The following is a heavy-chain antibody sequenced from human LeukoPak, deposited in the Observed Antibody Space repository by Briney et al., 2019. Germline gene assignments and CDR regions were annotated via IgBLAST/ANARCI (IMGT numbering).Heavy chain of an antibody. J-gene: IGHJ4*02. CDR1: GGSVSSGSYY. Sequence: SETLSLTCSVSGGSVSSGSYYWSWIRQPPGKGLEWIGHIHYSGSTYYSPSLKTRVTMSVDTSKNQFSLKLNSVTAADTAVYFCARQVVAVAGTGYFDYWGQGTLVTVSS. CDR3: ARQVVAVAGTGYFDY. V-gene: IGHV4-61*01. CDR2: IHYSGST. D-gene: IGHD6-19*01.